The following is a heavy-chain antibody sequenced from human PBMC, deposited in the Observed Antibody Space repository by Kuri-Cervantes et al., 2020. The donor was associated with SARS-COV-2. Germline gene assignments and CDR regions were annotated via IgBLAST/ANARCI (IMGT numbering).Heavy chain of an antibody. CDR2: IWYDGSNK. Sequence: GGSLRLSCAASGFTFSSYGMHWVRQAPGKGLEWVAVIWYDGSNKYYVDSVKGRFTISRDNSKNTLYLQMNSLRAEDTAIYHCFSSGWSRGDYWGHGALVTVSS. J-gene: IGHJ4*01. CDR1: GFTFSSYG. CDR3: FSSGWSRGDY. V-gene: IGHV3-33*01. D-gene: IGHD6-19*01.